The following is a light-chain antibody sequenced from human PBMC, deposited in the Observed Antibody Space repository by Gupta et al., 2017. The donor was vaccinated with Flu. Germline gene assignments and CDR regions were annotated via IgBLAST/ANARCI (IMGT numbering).Light chain of an antibody. J-gene: IGLJ1*01. V-gene: IGLV2-11*01. Sequence: QSALPQPRSVSGSPGQSVTFSSPGTSSDVGGSNFVSWYQQHPGKAPKLMLYDVSKRPSGVPDRFSGSKSGNTASLTISGLQAEDEADYYCCSNAGSYTYVFGTETKVTVL. CDR2: DVS. CDR3: CSNAGSYTYV. CDR1: SSDVGGSNF.